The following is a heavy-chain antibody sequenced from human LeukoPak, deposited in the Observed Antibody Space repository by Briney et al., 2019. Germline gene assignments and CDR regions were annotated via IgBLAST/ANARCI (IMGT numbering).Heavy chain of an antibody. Sequence: GESLNISCKGSGYSFTSYWIGGARHMPGKGLEWMGIIFPGDSDTRYSPSFQGQVTISADKSISTAYLQWSSLKASDTAMYYCARRGSGQTPGYYYYMDVWGKGTTVTVSS. CDR1: GYSFTSYW. D-gene: IGHD3-3*01. V-gene: IGHV5-51*01. CDR2: IFPGDSDT. CDR3: ARRGSGQTPGYYYYMDV. J-gene: IGHJ6*03.